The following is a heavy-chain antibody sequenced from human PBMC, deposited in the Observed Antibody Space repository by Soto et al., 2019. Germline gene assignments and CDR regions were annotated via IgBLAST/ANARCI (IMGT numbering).Heavy chain of an antibody. CDR3: ARDQGRAADKRKKRDYGMDV. D-gene: IGHD6-13*01. CDR2: IWYDGSNK. CDR1: GFTFSSYG. Sequence: QVQLVESGGGVVQPGRSLRLSCAASGFTFSSYGMHWVRQAPGKGLEWVAVIWYDGSNKYYADSVKGRFTISRDNSKNTLYLQMNNLRAEDTAVYYCARDQGRAADKRKKRDYGMDVWGQGTTVTVSS. J-gene: IGHJ6*02. V-gene: IGHV3-33*01.